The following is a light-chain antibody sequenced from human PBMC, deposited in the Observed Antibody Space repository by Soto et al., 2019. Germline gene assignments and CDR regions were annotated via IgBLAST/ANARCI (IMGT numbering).Light chain of an antibody. CDR2: GAS. V-gene: IGKV3-20*01. CDR1: QTVGSNY. J-gene: IGKJ1*01. CDR3: QQYGSKPWT. Sequence: EIVLTQSPGTLSLSPGERATLSCRASQTVGSNYLAWYQQKPGQAPRLLIYGASNRVPGISDRFSGSGSGTDFTLTISRLEPEDVAVYYCQQYGSKPWTFGQGTKVEVK.